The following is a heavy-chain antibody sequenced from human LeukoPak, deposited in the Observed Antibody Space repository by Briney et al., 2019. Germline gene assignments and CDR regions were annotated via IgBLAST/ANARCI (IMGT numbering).Heavy chain of an antibody. CDR1: GFTFYNYA. J-gene: IGHJ4*02. CDR3: AKEQDNRLLLSHFDY. CDR2: VSGDGQRT. V-gene: IGHV3-23*01. Sequence: LPGGSLRLSCAGYGFTFYNYAMSWVRQAPGKGLEWVSSVSGDGQRTFYADSMKGRFTISRDNSMNTLSLQMNSLRAEDTAVYYCAKEQDNRLLLSHFDYWGQGILVTVSS. D-gene: IGHD2-2*01.